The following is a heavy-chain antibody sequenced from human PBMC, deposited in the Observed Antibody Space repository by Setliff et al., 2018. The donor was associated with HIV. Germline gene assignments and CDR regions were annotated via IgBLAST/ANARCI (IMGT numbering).Heavy chain of an antibody. Sequence: TSETLSLTCAVSGGSISSSNWWSWVRQPPGKGLEWIGEIYHSGGTNYNPSLKSRVTISLDKSKNHFSLELRSVTAADTAVCYCARVITMVWTTFDPWGQGTLVTVSS. CDR1: GGSISSSNW. J-gene: IGHJ5*02. D-gene: IGHD3-10*01. CDR2: IYHSGGT. CDR3: ARVITMVWTTFDP. V-gene: IGHV4-4*02.